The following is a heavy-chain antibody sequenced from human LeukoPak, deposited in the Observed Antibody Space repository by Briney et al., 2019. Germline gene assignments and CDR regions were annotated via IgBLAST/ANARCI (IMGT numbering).Heavy chain of an antibody. CDR2: ISDDGSKQ. Sequence: GRSLRLSCAATGFTFSNYAIHWGRQAPGKGLEGVAFISDDGSKQHYADSVKGRFTISRDNSKNTLNLQMNSLRAEDTAVYYCVKDRTGTYTLDYWGQGTLVTVSS. J-gene: IGHJ4*02. CDR3: VKDRTGTYTLDY. CDR1: GFTFSNYA. V-gene: IGHV3-30-3*01. D-gene: IGHD3-10*01.